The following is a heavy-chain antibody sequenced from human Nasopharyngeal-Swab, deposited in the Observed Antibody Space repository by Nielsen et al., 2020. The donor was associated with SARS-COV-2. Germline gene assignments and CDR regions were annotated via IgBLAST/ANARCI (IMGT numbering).Heavy chain of an antibody. Sequence: WVRQAPGQGLEWMGWISAYNGNTNYAQKLQGRVTMTRNTSISTAYMELSSLRSEDTAVYYCARVKVRRSGGFLVDYYYMDVWGKGTTVTVSS. CDR2: ISAYNGNT. CDR3: ARVKVRRSGGFLVDYYYMDV. D-gene: IGHD6-19*01. J-gene: IGHJ6*03. V-gene: IGHV1-18*01.